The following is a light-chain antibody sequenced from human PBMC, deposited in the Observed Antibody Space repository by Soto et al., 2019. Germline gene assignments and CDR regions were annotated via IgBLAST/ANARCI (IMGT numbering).Light chain of an antibody. CDR1: QSVSSSY. V-gene: IGKV3-20*01. CDR3: QQYGSSSIT. CDR2: GAS. Sequence: ESVLTQAPGTLSLSPGERATLSFRASQSVSSSYLAWYQQKPGQAPRLLIYGASSRATGIPDRFSGSGSGTDFTLTISRLEPEDFAVYYCQQYGSSSITFGQGTRLEIK. J-gene: IGKJ5*01.